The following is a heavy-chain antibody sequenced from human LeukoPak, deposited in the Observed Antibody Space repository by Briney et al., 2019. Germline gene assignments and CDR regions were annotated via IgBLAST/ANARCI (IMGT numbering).Heavy chain of an antibody. CDR2: INPSSSDK. CDR1: GFTFSTYS. J-gene: IGHJ4*02. CDR3: ARAAYSSGPDY. Sequence: GGSLRLSCAASGFTFSTYSMNWVRQAPGKGLEWVSYINPSSSDKYYTDSVKGRFTISRDKAKNSLFLQLHGLRAEDTAVYYCARAAYSSGPDYWGQGTLVTVSS. D-gene: IGHD6-19*01. V-gene: IGHV3-21*05.